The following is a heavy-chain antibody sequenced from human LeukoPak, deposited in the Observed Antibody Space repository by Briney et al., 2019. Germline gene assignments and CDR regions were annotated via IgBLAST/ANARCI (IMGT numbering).Heavy chain of an antibody. J-gene: IGHJ3*02. D-gene: IGHD1-1*01. CDR2: ISNSGSTI. CDR1: GFTFSDYY. Sequence: GGSLRLSWAASGFTFSDYYMSWIRQAPGKGLEWVSYISNSGSTIYYADSVKGRFTISRDNAKNSLYLQMNSLRAEDTAVYYCARDGRRDSDAFDIWGQGTMVTVSS. CDR3: ARDGRRDSDAFDI. V-gene: IGHV3-11*04.